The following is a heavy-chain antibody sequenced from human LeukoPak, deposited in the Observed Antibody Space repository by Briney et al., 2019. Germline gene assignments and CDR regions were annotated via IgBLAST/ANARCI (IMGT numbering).Heavy chain of an antibody. CDR3: ARVDSSHTYYYYYMDV. J-gene: IGHJ6*03. D-gene: IGHD6-13*01. CDR2: ISGSGGST. CDR1: GFTFSSYA. Sequence: GGSLRLSCAASGFTFSSYAMSWVRQAPGKGLEWVSAISGSGGSTYYADSVKGRFTISRDNAKNSLYLQMNSLRAEDTAVYYCARVDSSHTYYYYYMDVWGKGTTVTVSS. V-gene: IGHV3-23*01.